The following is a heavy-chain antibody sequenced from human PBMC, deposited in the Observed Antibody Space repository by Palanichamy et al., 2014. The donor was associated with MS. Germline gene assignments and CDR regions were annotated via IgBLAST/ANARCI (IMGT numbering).Heavy chain of an antibody. Sequence: EVQLLESGGGLVQPGGSLRLSCAASGFTFSNYAMSWVRQAPGKGLEWVSSISGSGGSTYYADSVKGRFTISRDNSKNTLYVQMNSLRAEDTAVYYCAKVGGFLEWLTHFDYWGQGTLVTVSS. V-gene: IGHV3-23*01. J-gene: IGHJ4*02. CDR2: ISGSGGST. CDR3: AKVGGFLEWLTHFDY. D-gene: IGHD3-3*01. CDR1: GFTFSNYA.